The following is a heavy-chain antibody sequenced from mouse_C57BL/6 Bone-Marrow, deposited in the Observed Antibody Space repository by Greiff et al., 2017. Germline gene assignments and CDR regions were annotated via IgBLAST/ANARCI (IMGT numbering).Heavy chain of an antibody. Sequence: QVQLQQPGAELVKPGASVKMSCKASGYTFTSYWMTWVKQRPGQGLEWIGVIYPNSGLTNYNEKFKSKAILTVDTSSNTAYMQLNSLTSEDSAVFYCARGGSLERSFDYWGQGTSLTVSS. V-gene: IGHV1-55*01. CDR1: GYTFTSYW. CDR3: ARGGSLERSFDY. D-gene: IGHD1-1*01. J-gene: IGHJ2*02. CDR2: IYPNSGLT.